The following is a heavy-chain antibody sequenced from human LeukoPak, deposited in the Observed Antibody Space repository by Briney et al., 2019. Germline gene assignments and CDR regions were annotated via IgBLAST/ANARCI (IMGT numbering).Heavy chain of an antibody. CDR2: INPSGGST. V-gene: IGHV1-46*01. CDR1: GYTFTSYY. CDR3: ARDHGPLNWFDP. D-gene: IGHD3/OR15-3a*01. Sequence: ASVKVSCKASGYTFTSYYMHWVRQAPGQGLEWMGIINPSGGSTSYAQKFQGRDTMTRDTSTSTVYMELSSLRSEDTAVYYCARDHGPLNWFDPWGQGTLVTVSS. J-gene: IGHJ5*02.